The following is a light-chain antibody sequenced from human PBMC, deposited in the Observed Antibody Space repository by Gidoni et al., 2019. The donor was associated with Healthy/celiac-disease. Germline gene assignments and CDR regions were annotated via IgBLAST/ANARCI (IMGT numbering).Light chain of an antibody. V-gene: IGKV3-11*01. J-gene: IGKJ2*01. Sequence: EIVLTQSPATLSLSPGERATLSCRASQSVSSYLAWYQQKPGQAPRLLIYDASNRATGIPARFSGSGSGTDFTLTIRSLEPEDFAVYYCQQRSNWPTCGQGTKLEIK. CDR2: DAS. CDR3: QQRSNWPT. CDR1: QSVSSY.